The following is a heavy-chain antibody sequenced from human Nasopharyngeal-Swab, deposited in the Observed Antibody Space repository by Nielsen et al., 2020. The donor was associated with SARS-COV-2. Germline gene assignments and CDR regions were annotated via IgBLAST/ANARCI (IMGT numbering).Heavy chain of an antibody. V-gene: IGHV3-21*01. J-gene: IGHJ4*02. CDR2: ISSSSSYI. CDR3: ARENDYADEYYFDY. D-gene: IGHD4-17*01. CDR1: GFTFSSYS. Sequence: GGSLRLSCAASGFTFSSYSMNWVRQAPGKGLEWVSSISSSSSYIYYADSVKGRFTISRDNAKNSLYLQMNSLRAEDTAVYYCARENDYADEYYFDYWGQGTLVTVSS.